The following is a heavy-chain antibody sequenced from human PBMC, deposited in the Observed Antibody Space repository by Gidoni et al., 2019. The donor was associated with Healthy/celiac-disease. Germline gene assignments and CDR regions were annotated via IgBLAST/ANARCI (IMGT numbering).Heavy chain of an antibody. Sequence: QVQLVQSGAEVKKPGASVKVSCKASGYTFTSYGISWVRQAPGQGLEWMGWISAYNGNTNYAQKLQGRVTMTTDTSTSTAYMELRSLRSDDTAVYYCARDRADSCSSTSCYSDYYYMDVWGKGTTVTVSS. CDR2: ISAYNGNT. D-gene: IGHD2-2*01. J-gene: IGHJ6*03. CDR1: GYTFTSYG. V-gene: IGHV1-18*01. CDR3: ARDRADSCSSTSCYSDYYYMDV.